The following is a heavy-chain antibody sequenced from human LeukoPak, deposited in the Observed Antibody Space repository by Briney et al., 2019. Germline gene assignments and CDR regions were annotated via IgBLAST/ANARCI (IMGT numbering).Heavy chain of an antibody. CDR1: GYTFTDYY. CDR2: INLNSGGT. Sequence: ASVKVSCKASGYTFTDYYMHWVRQAPGQGLEGMGGINLNSGGTNFAQRFQGRVTMTRDTSVSTAYMDLSRLISDDTAVYYCARDAGYCTGGSCWYFDHWGQGTLVTVSS. J-gene: IGHJ4*02. CDR3: ARDAGYCTGGSCWYFDH. V-gene: IGHV1-2*02. D-gene: IGHD2-15*01.